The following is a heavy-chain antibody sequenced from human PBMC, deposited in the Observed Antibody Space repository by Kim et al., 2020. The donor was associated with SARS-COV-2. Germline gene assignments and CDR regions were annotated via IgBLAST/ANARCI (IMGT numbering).Heavy chain of an antibody. J-gene: IGHJ6*02. CDR3: ARNRGLDV. D-gene: IGHD3-10*01. CDR2: IKHDGNEK. Sequence: GGSLRLSCAASGFMISNYWMSWVRQAPGKGLEWVANIKHDGNEKNYIDSVKGRFTISRDSAKNSLYLQMNSLRAEDTAVYYCARNRGLDVWGQGTTVTVYS. CDR1: GFMISNYW. V-gene: IGHV3-7*01.